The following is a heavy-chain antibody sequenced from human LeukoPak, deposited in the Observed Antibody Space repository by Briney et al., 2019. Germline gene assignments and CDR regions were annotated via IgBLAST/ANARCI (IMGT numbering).Heavy chain of an antibody. CDR1: GFTFSSYW. CDR2: IKQDASEI. Sequence: TGGSLRLSCAASGFTFSSYWMSWVRQAPGKGLEWVANIKQDASEIYYVDSLKGRFTISRDNAKNSLYLQMNSLRAEDTAVYYCARDKVVGPTRFDYWGHGTLVTVSS. J-gene: IGHJ4*01. D-gene: IGHD1-26*01. V-gene: IGHV3-7*01. CDR3: ARDKVVGPTRFDY.